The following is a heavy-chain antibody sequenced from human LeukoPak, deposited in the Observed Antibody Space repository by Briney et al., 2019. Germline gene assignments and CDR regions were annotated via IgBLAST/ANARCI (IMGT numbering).Heavy chain of an antibody. V-gene: IGHV3-21*01. D-gene: IGHD3-10*01. CDR3: AKDPRRITMVRGVMGENYYYYMDV. CDR2: ISSSSSYI. Sequence: SGGSLRLSCAASGFTFSSYSMNWVRQAPGKGLEWVSSISSSSSYIYYADSVKGRFTISRDNSKNTLYLQMNSLRAEDTAVYYCAKDPRRITMVRGVMGENYYYYMDVWGKGTTVTISS. CDR1: GFTFSSYS. J-gene: IGHJ6*03.